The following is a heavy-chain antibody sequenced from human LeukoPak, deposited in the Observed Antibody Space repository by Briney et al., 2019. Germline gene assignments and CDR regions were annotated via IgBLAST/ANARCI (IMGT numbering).Heavy chain of an antibody. CDR3: AKDQYIGEWFDP. J-gene: IGHJ5*02. CDR2: IWYDGSNK. V-gene: IGHV3-33*06. Sequence: GSLRLSCAASGFTFSSYGMHWVRQAPGKGLEWVAVIWYDGSNKYYADSVKGRFTISRDNSKNTLYLQMNSLRAEDTAVYYCAKDQYIGEWFDPWGQGTLVTVSS. D-gene: IGHD3-10*01. CDR1: GFTFSSYG.